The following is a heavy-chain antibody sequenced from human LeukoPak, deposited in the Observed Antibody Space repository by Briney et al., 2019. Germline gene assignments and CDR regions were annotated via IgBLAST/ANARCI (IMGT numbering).Heavy chain of an antibody. CDR2: IYTSGST. D-gene: IGHD1-26*01. Sequence: SETLSLTCTVSGGPISSYYWSWIRQPAGKGLEWIGRIYTSGSTNHNPSLNSRVTMSVDTSKNQFSLKLSSVTAADTAVYYCAREAVSGSYTWFDPWGQGSLVTVSS. CDR1: GGPISSYY. V-gene: IGHV4-4*07. J-gene: IGHJ5*02. CDR3: AREAVSGSYTWFDP.